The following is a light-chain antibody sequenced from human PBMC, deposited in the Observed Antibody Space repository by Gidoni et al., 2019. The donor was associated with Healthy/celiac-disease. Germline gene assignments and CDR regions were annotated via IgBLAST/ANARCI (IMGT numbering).Light chain of an antibody. J-gene: IGKJ2*01. CDR2: GAS. Sequence: EIVMTQSPATLSVSPGERATLSCRANQSVSSNLAWYQQNPGQAPRLLIYGASTRATGIPARFSGSGSGTEFTLTISSLQSEDFAVYYCQQYENWPPYTFXXXTKLEIK. V-gene: IGKV3-15*01. CDR1: QSVSSN. CDR3: QQYENWPPYT.